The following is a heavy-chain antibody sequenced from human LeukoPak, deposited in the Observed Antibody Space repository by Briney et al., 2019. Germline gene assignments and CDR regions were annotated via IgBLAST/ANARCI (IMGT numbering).Heavy chain of an antibody. V-gene: IGHV3-15*01. Sequence: PGGSLRLSCAASGFTFSNAWMSWVRQAPGKGLEWVGRIKSKTDGGTTDYAAPVKGRFTISRDDSKNTLYLQMNSLKTEDTAVYYCTTDLYFDWLLQPSDAFDIWGQGTMVTVSS. CDR1: GFTFSNAW. J-gene: IGHJ3*02. CDR3: TTDLYFDWLLQPSDAFDI. CDR2: IKSKTDGGTT. D-gene: IGHD3-9*01.